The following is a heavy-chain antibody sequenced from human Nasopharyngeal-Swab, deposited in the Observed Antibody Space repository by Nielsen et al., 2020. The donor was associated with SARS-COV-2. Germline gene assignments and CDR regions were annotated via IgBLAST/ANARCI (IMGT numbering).Heavy chain of an antibody. J-gene: IGHJ5*02. Sequence: WILQPPGKGLEWVSAISGSGGSTYSADFVKGRFTISRDNSKNTLYLQMNSLRAEDTAVYYCAKGSLNILTGSGWFDPWGQGTQVTVSS. D-gene: IGHD3-9*01. CDR2: ISGSGGST. CDR3: AKGSLNILTGSGWFDP. V-gene: IGHV3-23*01.